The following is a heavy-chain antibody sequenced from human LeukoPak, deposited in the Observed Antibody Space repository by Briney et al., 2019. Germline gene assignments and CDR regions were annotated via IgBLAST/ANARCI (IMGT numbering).Heavy chain of an antibody. CDR1: GFTFSSYW. V-gene: IGHV3-7*01. Sequence: PGGSLRLSCAASGFTFSSYWMSWVRQAPGKGLEWVANMNQDGSEKYYVDSVEGRFSISRDNAKNSQYLQMNSLRADDTAVYYCARTFASTIGGFDYWGQGTLVTVSS. D-gene: IGHD3-16*01. J-gene: IGHJ4*02. CDR2: MNQDGSEK. CDR3: ARTFASTIGGFDY.